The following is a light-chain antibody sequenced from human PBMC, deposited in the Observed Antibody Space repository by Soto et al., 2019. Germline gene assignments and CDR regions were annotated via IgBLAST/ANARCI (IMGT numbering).Light chain of an antibody. J-gene: IGKJ1*01. Sequence: EIVLTQSPGTLSLSPGERATLSCRASQSVISSSLAWYQQKPGQAPRLLIYGASSRATGIPDRFSGSGSGTDITLTISRLEPEDFAVYYCHHYGNSPQTFGQGTRVEI. CDR3: HHYGNSPQT. CDR2: GAS. V-gene: IGKV3-20*01. CDR1: QSVISSS.